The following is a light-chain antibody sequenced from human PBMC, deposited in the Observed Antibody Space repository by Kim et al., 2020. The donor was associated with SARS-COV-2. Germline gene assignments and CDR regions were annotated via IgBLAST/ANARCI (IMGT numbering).Light chain of an antibody. V-gene: IGKV1-5*01. CDR1: QSIGGW. Sequence: IQLTQSPSTLSASVGDRVTITCRASQSIGGWVDWYQQKPGKAPKLLIYDASSVESGVPSRFSGSGSGTEFTLTISSLQTEDSATYYCQQRNSNPMTFGQGTQLDIK. J-gene: IGKJ5*01. CDR3: QQRNSNPMT. CDR2: DAS.